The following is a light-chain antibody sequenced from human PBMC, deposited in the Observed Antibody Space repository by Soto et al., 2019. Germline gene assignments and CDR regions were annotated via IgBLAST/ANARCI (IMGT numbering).Light chain of an antibody. CDR3: LQSYSTPRS. J-gene: IGKJ1*01. V-gene: IGKV1-39*01. Sequence: DIPLPQSPSSLSASVGHRATITCRPSQNISSYLNWYQQKPGKAPKLLIYAASSLQSGGPSRFSGSGSGTDFTLTISSLQPEDFATYYSLQSYSTPRSFGQGTKVDIK. CDR1: QNISSY. CDR2: AAS.